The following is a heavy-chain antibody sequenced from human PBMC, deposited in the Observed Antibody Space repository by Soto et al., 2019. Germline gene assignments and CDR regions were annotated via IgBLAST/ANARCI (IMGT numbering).Heavy chain of an antibody. J-gene: IGHJ5*02. CDR3: APSVIVATCTINWFDP. CDR2: INGGNGDT. CDR1: GYTFTNYA. V-gene: IGHV1-3*01. Sequence: VQLVQSGAEVKKPGASVKVSCNASGYTFTNYAMHWVRQAPGQSLEWMGWINGGNGDTKYSQKFQERITITRDTSASTAYMELSSLRSEDSAVYYCAPSVIVATCTINWFDPWGQGTLVTVSS. D-gene: IGHD3-22*01.